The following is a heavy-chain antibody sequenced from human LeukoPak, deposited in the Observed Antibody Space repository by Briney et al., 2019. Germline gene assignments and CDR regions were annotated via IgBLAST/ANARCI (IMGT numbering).Heavy chain of an antibody. CDR3: ARDRDCSGGSCYDGIGY. CDR1: GYTFTGYY. CDR2: INPNSGDT. D-gene: IGHD2-15*01. J-gene: IGHJ4*02. Sequence: ASVKVSCKASGYTFTGYYIHWVRQAPGQGLEWMGWINPNSGDTNYAQKFQGWVTMTRDTSIRTAYMELSRLRSDDTAVYYCARDRDCSGGSCYDGIGYWGQGTLVTVSS. V-gene: IGHV1-2*04.